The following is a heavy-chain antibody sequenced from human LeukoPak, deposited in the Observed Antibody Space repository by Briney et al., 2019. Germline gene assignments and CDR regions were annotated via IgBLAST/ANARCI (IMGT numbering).Heavy chain of an antibody. CDR3: ARESLEWLSKYYFDY. CDR1: GGSISSYY. J-gene: IGHJ4*02. CDR2: IYYSGST. Sequence: SETLSLTCTVSGGSISSYYWSWIRQPPGKGLEWIGYIYYSGSTNYNPSLKSRVTISVDRSKNQFSLKLSSVTAADTAVYYCARESLEWLSKYYFDYWGQGTLVTVSS. D-gene: IGHD3-3*01. V-gene: IGHV4-59*12.